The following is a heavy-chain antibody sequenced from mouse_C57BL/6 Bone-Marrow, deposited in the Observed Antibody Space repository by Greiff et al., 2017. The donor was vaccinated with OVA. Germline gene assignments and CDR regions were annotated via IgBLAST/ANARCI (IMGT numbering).Heavy chain of an antibody. Sequence: EVKLVESGGGLVKPGGSLKLSCAASGFTFSSYAMSWVRQTPEKRLEWVATISDGGSYTYYPDNVKGRFTISRDNAKNNLYLQMSHLKSEDTAMYYCARVPTVVAYYAMDYWGQGTSVTVSS. D-gene: IGHD1-1*01. CDR3: ARVPTVVAYYAMDY. CDR2: ISDGGSYT. V-gene: IGHV5-4*03. J-gene: IGHJ4*01. CDR1: GFTFSSYA.